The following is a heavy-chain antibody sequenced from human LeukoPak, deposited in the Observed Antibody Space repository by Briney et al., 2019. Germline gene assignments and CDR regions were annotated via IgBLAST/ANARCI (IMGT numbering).Heavy chain of an antibody. D-gene: IGHD1-26*01. CDR3: ARGGVGAPVTFYYYYYMDV. CDR2: IYYSGST. Sequence: SETLSLTCTVSGGSISSSSYYWGWIRQPPGKGLEWIGSIYYSGSTYYNPSLKSRVTISVDTSKNQFSLKLSSVTAADTAVYYCARGGVGAPVTFYYYYYMDVWGKGTTVTVSS. CDR1: GGSISSSSYY. V-gene: IGHV4-39*07. J-gene: IGHJ6*03.